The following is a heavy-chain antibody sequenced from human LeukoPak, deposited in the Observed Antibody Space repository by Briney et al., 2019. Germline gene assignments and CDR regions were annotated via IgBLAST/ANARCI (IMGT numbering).Heavy chain of an antibody. CDR2: IYYSGST. Sequence: NTSETLSLTCTVSGGSISSYYWSWIRQPPGKGLEWIGYIYYSGSTNYNPSLKSRVTISVDTSKNQFSLKLSSVTAADTAVYYCARRGGSSGWYLGPYYFDYWGQGTLVTVSS. D-gene: IGHD6-19*01. CDR1: GGSISSYY. J-gene: IGHJ4*02. CDR3: ARRGGSSGWYLGPYYFDY. V-gene: IGHV4-59*01.